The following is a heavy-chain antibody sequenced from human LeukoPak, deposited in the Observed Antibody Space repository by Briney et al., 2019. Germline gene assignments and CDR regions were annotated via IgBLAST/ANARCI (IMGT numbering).Heavy chain of an antibody. CDR2: ISYDGSNK. CDR1: GFTFSSYG. Sequence: GGSLRLSCAASGFTFSSYGMHWVRQAPGKGLEWVAVISYDGSNKYYADSVKGRFTISRDNSKNTLYLHMNSLRAEDTAVYYCAKDVTYYFGSGSNPNWFDPWGQGTLVTVSS. J-gene: IGHJ5*02. V-gene: IGHV3-30*18. D-gene: IGHD3-10*01. CDR3: AKDVTYYFGSGSNPNWFDP.